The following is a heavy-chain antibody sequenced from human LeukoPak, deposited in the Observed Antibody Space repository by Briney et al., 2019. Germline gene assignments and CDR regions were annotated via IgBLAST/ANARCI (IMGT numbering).Heavy chain of an antibody. CDR2: IIPILGIA. J-gene: IGHJ4*02. CDR3: ARDLAAPRLGIDY. V-gene: IGHV1-69*04. D-gene: IGHD6-25*01. Sequence: SVKVSCKASGGTFSSYAISWVRQAPGQGLEWMGRIIPILGIANYAQKLQGRVTITADKSTSTAYTELSSLRSEDTAVYYCARDLAAPRLGIDYWGQGTLVTVSS. CDR1: GGTFSSYA.